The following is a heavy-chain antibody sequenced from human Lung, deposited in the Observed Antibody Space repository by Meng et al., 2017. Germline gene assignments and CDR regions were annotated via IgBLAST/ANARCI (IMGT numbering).Heavy chain of an antibody. CDR2: INHGGST. V-gene: IGHV4-34*01. D-gene: IGHD3-10*01. CDR3: ARERHSTIIRGVIDF. Sequence: QGQPQRGGARLLRPSENLSLTCAVYGGSISGSYWSWIRQSPAKGLEWIGKINHGGSTNYNPSLESRVTISVDTPKNQFSLRLTSMTVADTAVYYCARERHSTIIRGVIDFWGQGAPVTVSS. CDR1: GGSISGSY. J-gene: IGHJ4*02.